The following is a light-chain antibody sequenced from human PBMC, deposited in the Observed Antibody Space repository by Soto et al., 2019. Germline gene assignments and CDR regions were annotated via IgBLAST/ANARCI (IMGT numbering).Light chain of an antibody. J-gene: IGLJ7*01. CDR3: ETWDSNIHAV. Sequence: QSVLTQSSSASASLGSSVELTCTLSSGHSSYIIAWHQQQPGKAPRYLMKLEGSGSYNKGSGVPDRFSGSSSGADRYLTISNLQFEDEADYYCETWDSNIHAVFGGGTQLTVL. CDR1: SGHSSYI. V-gene: IGLV4-60*02. CDR2: LEGSGSY.